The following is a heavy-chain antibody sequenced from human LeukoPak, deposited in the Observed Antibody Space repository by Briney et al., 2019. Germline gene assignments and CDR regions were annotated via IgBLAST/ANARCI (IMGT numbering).Heavy chain of an antibody. CDR1: GYTFTGYY. V-gene: IGHV1-2*02. D-gene: IGHD5-12*01. J-gene: IGHJ4*02. CDR3: APGSDSGYYRVGTYFDY. CDR2: INLNSGGT. Sequence: AAVKVSCKASGYTFTGYYMHWVRQAPGQGLEWMGWINLNSGGTNYAQKFQGRVTMTRDTSISTAYMELSRLRSDDTAVYYCAPGSDSGYYRVGTYFDYWGQGTLVTVSS.